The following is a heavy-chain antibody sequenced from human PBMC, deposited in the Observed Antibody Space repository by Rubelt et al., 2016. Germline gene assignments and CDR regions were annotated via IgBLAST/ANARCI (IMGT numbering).Heavy chain of an antibody. V-gene: IGHV4-34*01. CDR2: INHSGST. D-gene: IGHD3-10*01. CDR1: GGSFSIYY. J-gene: IGHJ5*02. CDR3: ARGGRYYGSGSYQRHNWFDP. Sequence: QVQLQQWGAGLLKPSEPLSLTCAVYGGSFSIYYWSWLRQPPRKGLEWVGDINHSGSTNYHPSLKSRVTISVDTSKNQFSLKLSSVTAADTAVYYCARGGRYYGSGSYQRHNWFDPWGQGTLVTVSS.